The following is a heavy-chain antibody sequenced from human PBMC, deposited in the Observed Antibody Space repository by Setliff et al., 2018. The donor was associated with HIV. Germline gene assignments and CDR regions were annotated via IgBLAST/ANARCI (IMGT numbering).Heavy chain of an antibody. D-gene: IGHD1-26*01. CDR2: INHSGST. V-gene: IGHV4-34*01. CDR3: ALGWSYLGP. Sequence: PSETRSLTCAVYGGSFSGYYWSWIRQSPGKGLEWIGEINHSGSTNYNPSLKSRVTISIDTSKRQFSLKLSSVTAADTAVYYCALGWSYLGPWGQGTLVTVSS. CDR1: GGSFSGYY. J-gene: IGHJ5*02.